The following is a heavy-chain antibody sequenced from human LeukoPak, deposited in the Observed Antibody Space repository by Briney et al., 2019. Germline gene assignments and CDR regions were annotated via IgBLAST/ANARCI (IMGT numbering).Heavy chain of an antibody. CDR3: ARDPRIYCTNGICRDDYFDN. V-gene: IGHV3-21*01. D-gene: IGHD2-8*01. CDR1: VFTFSSYS. CDR2: ISSTSIYK. J-gene: IGHJ4*02. Sequence: GGSLRLSCAASVFTFSSYSMNWVRQAPGKGLEWVSSISSTSIYKYYADSVKGRFTISRDNAKDSLFLQMNSLRAEDTAIYYCARDPRIYCTNGICRDDYFDNWGQGTLVTVSS.